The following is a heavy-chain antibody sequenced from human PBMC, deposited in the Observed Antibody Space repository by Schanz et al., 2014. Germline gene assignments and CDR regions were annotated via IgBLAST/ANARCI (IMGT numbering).Heavy chain of an antibody. V-gene: IGHV3-23*04. CDR1: GFTFTNYA. Sequence: DVQLVESGGGLVQPGKSLRLSCAASGFTFTNYAMSWVRQAPGKGLEWVSLISDSGDTAYYADSVKGRFTISRDNSKNTLYLEVNSLRPEDTALYYCARDNSHWLVDYWGQGTLVTVSS. D-gene: IGHD6-19*01. CDR2: ISDSGDTA. J-gene: IGHJ4*02. CDR3: ARDNSHWLVDY.